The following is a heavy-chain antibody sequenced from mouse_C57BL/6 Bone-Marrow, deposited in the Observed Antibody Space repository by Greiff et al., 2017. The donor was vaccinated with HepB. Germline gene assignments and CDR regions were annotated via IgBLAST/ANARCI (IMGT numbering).Heavy chain of an antibody. CDR3: ARSGWLLIFAY. CDR2: INPNSGGT. CDR1: GYTFTSYW. D-gene: IGHD2-3*01. Sequence: VQLQQPGAELVKPGASVKLSCKASGYTFTSYWMHWVKQRPARGLERIGRINPNSGGTKYNEKFKSKATLTVDKPTSTAYMQLSSLTSEDSAVYYCARSGWLLIFAYWGQGTLVTVSA. V-gene: IGHV1-72*01. J-gene: IGHJ3*01.